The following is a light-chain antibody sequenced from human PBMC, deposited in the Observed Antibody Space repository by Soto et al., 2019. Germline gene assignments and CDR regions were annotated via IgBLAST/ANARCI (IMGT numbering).Light chain of an antibody. V-gene: IGKV1-27*01. J-gene: IGKJ2*01. CDR3: QNYKSAPNT. CDR1: QDISNY. CDR2: AVS. Sequence: DIQMTQSPSSLSASVGDRITITCRASQDISNYLAWYQQKPGKVPKVLIYAVSTLQTGVQSRFSGSGSGTVFTHTINSLHPEDVATYYCQNYKSAPNTFGRGTRLEIK.